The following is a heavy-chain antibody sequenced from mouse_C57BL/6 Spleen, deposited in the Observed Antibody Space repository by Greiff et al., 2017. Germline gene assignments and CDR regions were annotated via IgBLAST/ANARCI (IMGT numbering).Heavy chain of an antibody. V-gene: IGHV1-69*01. D-gene: IGHD2-4*01. CDR2: IDPSDSYT. Sequence: VQLQQPGAELVMPGASVKLSCKASGYTFTSYWMHWVKQRPGQGLEWIGEIDPSDSYTNYNQKFKGKSTLTVDKSSSTAYMQLSSLTSEDSAVYYCARGGLQFDYWGQGTTLTVSS. CDR1: GYTFTSYW. CDR3: ARGGLQFDY. J-gene: IGHJ2*01.